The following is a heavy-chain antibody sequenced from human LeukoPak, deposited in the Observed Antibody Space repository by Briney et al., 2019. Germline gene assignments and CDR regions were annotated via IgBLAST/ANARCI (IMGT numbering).Heavy chain of an antibody. Sequence: PGGSLRLSCAASGFTFSSYGMHWGRQAPGKGLERVAVIWYDGSNKYSADSAKGRFTVSRDNSKNTLYLQMNSLGAEDTAVYYCARDGTIVVVPAAAPDYWGQGTLVTVSS. CDR1: GFTFSSYG. CDR3: ARDGTIVVVPAAAPDY. J-gene: IGHJ4*02. CDR2: IWYDGSNK. V-gene: IGHV3-33*01. D-gene: IGHD2-2*01.